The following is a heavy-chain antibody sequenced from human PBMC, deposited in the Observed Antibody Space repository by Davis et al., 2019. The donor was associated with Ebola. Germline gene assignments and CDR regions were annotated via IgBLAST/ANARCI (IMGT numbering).Heavy chain of an antibody. D-gene: IGHD6-19*01. J-gene: IGHJ4*02. Sequence: GGSLRLSCAASGFTFSGSAMHWVRQASGKGLEWVGRIRSKANSYATAYAASVKGRFTISRDDSKNTAYLQMNSLKTEDMAVYYCTSTHSTTSAGTRDYWGQGTLVTVSS. CDR1: GFTFSGSA. CDR3: TSTHSTTSAGTRDY. CDR2: IRSKANSYAT. V-gene: IGHV3-73*01.